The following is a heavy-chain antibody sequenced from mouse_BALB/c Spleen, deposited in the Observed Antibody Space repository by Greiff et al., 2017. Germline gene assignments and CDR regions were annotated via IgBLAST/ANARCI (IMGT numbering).Heavy chain of an antibody. CDR3: ARYDYDKGGYAMDY. CDR2: IDPYNGGT. Sequence: VHVKQSGPELVKPGASVKVSCKASGYSFTDYNMYWVKQSHGKSLEWIGYIDPYNGGTSYNQKFKGKATLTVDKSSSTAFMHLNSLTSEDSAVYYCARYDYDKGGYAMDYWGQGTSVTVSS. J-gene: IGHJ4*01. D-gene: IGHD2-4*01. CDR1: GYSFTDYN. V-gene: IGHV1S135*01.